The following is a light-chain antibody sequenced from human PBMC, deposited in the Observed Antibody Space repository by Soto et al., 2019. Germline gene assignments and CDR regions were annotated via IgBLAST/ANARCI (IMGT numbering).Light chain of an antibody. Sequence: IQLTHAPSSLSASVGDRVTITCRASQGISSYLAWYQQKPGKAPKLLIYAASTLQSGVPSRFSGSGSGTDFTLTISSLQPEDFATYYCQQLNSYLLTFGGGTKVEIK. V-gene: IGKV1-9*01. CDR1: QGISSY. CDR3: QQLNSYLLT. J-gene: IGKJ4*02. CDR2: AAS.